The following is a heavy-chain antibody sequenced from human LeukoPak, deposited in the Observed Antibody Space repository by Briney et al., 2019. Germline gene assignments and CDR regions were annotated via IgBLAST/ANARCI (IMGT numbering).Heavy chain of an antibody. CDR2: INPNSGGT. Sequence: ASVKVSCKASGYTFTGYYMHWVRQAPGQGLEWMGWINPNSGGTNYAQKFQGRVTMTRDTSISTAYMELSRLRSDDTALYYCARVQNNIVVVPAGAYYYYYMDVWGKGTTVTVSS. CDR1: GYTFTGYY. D-gene: IGHD2-2*01. J-gene: IGHJ6*03. V-gene: IGHV1-2*02. CDR3: ARVQNNIVVVPAGAYYYYYMDV.